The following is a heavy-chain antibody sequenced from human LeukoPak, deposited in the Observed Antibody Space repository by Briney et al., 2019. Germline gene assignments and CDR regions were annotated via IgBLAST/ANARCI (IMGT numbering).Heavy chain of an antibody. J-gene: IGHJ5*02. D-gene: IGHD3-3*01. CDR3: ARATVDFWSGYLFSDL. CDR2: ISGSGGST. CDR1: GFTFSSYA. Sequence: PGGSLRLSCAASGFTFSSYAMSWVRQAPGKGLEWVSAISGSGGSTYYADSVKGRFTISRDNSKNTLYLQMNSLRAEDTAVYYCARATVDFWSGYLFSDLWGQGTLVTVSS. V-gene: IGHV3-23*01.